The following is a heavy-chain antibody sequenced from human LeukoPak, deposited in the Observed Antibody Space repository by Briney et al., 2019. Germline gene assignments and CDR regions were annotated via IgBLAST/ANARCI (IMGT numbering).Heavy chain of an antibody. J-gene: IGHJ5*02. D-gene: IGHD4-17*01. CDR2: IYYSGST. Sequence: PSETLSLTCTVSGGSISSSSYYWGWIRQPPGKGLEWIGSIYYSGSTYYNPSLKSRVTISVDTSKNQFSLKLSSVTAADTAVYYCARHGDYNVWEPRHVNWFDPWGQGTLVTVSS. CDR1: GGSISSSSYY. CDR3: ARHGDYNVWEPRHVNWFDP. V-gene: IGHV4-39*01.